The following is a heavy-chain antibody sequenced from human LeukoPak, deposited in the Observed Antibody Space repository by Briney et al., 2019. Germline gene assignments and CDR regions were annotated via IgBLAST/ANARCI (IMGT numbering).Heavy chain of an antibody. J-gene: IGHJ5*02. V-gene: IGHV3-7*01. CDR3: AGDGKLLWFGEGPSWFDP. CDR2: IKQDGSEK. D-gene: IGHD3-10*01. Sequence: QPGGSLRLSCGASGFTFSSYAMAWVRQAPGKGLEWVANIKQDGSEKYYVDSVKGRFTISRDNAKNSMYLQMNSLRAEDTAVYYCAGDGKLLWFGEGPSWFDPWGQGTLVTVSS. CDR1: GFTFSSYA.